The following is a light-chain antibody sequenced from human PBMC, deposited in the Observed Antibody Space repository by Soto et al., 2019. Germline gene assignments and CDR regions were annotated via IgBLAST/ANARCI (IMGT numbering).Light chain of an antibody. CDR1: QSVSSN. Sequence: EIVMTQSPATLSVSPGERATLSCRASQSVSSNVAWYQQIPGQTPRLLIYGASTRATGIPVRFSGSGSGTEFTLTISNLQSEDFAVYYCHQYDDGPYTFGQGTKVEI. CDR2: GAS. V-gene: IGKV3-15*01. J-gene: IGKJ2*01. CDR3: HQYDDGPYT.